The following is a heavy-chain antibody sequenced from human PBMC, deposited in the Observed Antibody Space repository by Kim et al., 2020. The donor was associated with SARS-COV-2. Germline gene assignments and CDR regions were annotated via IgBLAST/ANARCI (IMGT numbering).Heavy chain of an antibody. J-gene: IGHJ6*02. D-gene: IGHD3-3*01. Sequence: SVKVSCKASGGTFSSYAISWVRQAPGQGLEWMGGIIPIFGTANYAQKFQGRVTITADESTSTAYMELSSLRSEDTAVYYCARDPRSSIFGAKGGYYGMDVWGQGTTVTVSS. CDR3: ARDPRSSIFGAKGGYYGMDV. V-gene: IGHV1-69*13. CDR1: GGTFSSYA. CDR2: IIPIFGTA.